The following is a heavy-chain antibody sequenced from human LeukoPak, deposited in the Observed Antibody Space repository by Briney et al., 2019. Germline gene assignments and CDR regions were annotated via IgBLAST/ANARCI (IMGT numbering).Heavy chain of an antibody. Sequence: SETLSLTCTVSGGSISSYYWSWIRQPPGKGLEWIGYIYYSGSTNYNPSLKSRVTISVDTSKNQFSLKLSSVTAADTAVYYCARGTILNWFDPWGPGTLVTVSS. V-gene: IGHV4-59*01. CDR1: GGSISSYY. J-gene: IGHJ5*02. CDR2: IYYSGST. CDR3: ARGTILNWFDP. D-gene: IGHD3-3*01.